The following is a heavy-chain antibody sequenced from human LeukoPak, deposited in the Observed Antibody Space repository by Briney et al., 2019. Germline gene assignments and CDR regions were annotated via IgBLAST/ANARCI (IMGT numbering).Heavy chain of an antibody. CDR1: GYTFTSYY. J-gene: IGHJ4*02. CDR2: INPSGGST. V-gene: IGHV1-46*01. Sequence: ASVKVSRTASGYTFTSYYMHWVRQAPGQGLEWMGIINPSGGSTSYAQKFQGRVTITRDTSTSTVYMELSSLRSEDTAVYYCARAAMGSYFDYWGQGTLVTVSS. CDR3: ARAAMGSYFDY. D-gene: IGHD5-18*01.